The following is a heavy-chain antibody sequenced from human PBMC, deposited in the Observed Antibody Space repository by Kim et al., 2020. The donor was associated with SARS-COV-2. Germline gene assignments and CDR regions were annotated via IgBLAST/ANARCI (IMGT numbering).Heavy chain of an antibody. D-gene: IGHD3-16*02. Sequence: SETLSLTCTVSGGSISSYYWSWIRQPPRKGLEWIGYIYYSGSTNYNPSLKPRVTISVDTSKNQFSLKLSSVTAADTAVYYCARHRFGGVIGDFDYWGQGTLVTVSS. CDR1: GGSISSYY. CDR2: IYYSGST. J-gene: IGHJ4*02. CDR3: ARHRFGGVIGDFDY. V-gene: IGHV4-59*08.